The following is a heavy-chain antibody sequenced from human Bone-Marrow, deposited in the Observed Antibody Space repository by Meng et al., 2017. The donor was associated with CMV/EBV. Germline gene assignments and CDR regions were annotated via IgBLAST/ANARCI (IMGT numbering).Heavy chain of an antibody. CDR3: ARGVVLVNLWYYFDY. J-gene: IGHJ4*02. V-gene: IGHV1-18*01. CDR2: LSGYNGDP. CDR1: GYIFTNYG. Sequence: ASVKVSCKTSGYIFTNYGITWMRRAPGRGLEWLGSLSEWMGALSGYNGDPMYARNVQGRLTMTMDRSTNTAYMELRSLTSGDTAVYYCARGVVLVNLWYYFDYWGQGTLVTVSS. D-gene: IGHD2-21*01.